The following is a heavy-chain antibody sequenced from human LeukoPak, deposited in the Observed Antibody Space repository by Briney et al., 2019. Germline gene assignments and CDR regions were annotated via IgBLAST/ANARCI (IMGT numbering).Heavy chain of an antibody. CDR3: AKDREYSSGWYETGAFDY. CDR2: ISGSGGST. CDR1: GFTFSSYA. V-gene: IGHV3-23*01. J-gene: IGHJ4*02. D-gene: IGHD6-19*01. Sequence: GGSLRLSCAASGFTFSSYAMSWVRQAPGKGLEWVSAISGSGGSTYYADSVKGGFTISRDNSKNTLYLQMNSLRAEDTAVYYCAKDREYSSGWYETGAFDYWGQGTLVTVSS.